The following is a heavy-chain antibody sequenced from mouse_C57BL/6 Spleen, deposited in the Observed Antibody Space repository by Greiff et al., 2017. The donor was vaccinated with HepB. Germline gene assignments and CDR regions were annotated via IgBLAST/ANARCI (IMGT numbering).Heavy chain of an antibody. D-gene: IGHD1-1*01. V-gene: IGHV1-26*01. CDR2: INPNNGGT. CDR1: GYTFTDYY. J-gene: IGHJ4*01. CDR3: ARGRIYYYGSYYAMDY. Sequence: VQLQQSGPELVKPGASVKISCKASGYTFTDYYMNWVKQSHGKSLEWIGDINPNNGGTSYNQKFKGKATLTVDKSSSTAYMELRSLTSEDSAVYYCARGRIYYYGSYYAMDYWGQGTSVTVSS.